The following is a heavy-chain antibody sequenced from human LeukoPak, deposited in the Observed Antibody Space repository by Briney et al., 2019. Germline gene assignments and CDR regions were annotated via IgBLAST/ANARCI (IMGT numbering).Heavy chain of an antibody. CDR3: ASTIKVRGVIMNWFDP. Sequence: ASVKVSCKASGYTFTSYYMHWVRQAPGQGLEWMGIINPSGGSTSYAQKFQGRVTMTRDTSTSTVYMELSSLRSEDTAVYYCASTIKVRGVIMNWFDPWGQGTLVTVSS. CDR1: GYTFTSYY. D-gene: IGHD3-10*01. CDR2: INPSGGST. V-gene: IGHV1-46*01. J-gene: IGHJ5*02.